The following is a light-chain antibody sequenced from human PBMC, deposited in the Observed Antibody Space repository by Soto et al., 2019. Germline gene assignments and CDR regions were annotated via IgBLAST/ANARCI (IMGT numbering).Light chain of an antibody. Sequence: ETVMTQYPATLSGSPGERAILSCRASQNVFSSLAWYQQKPGQDPRLLIYGASSRATGIPARLSGSGSGTDFTLTITSLQSEDFAVYDCQQYNTWPLTFGQGTKLESK. CDR3: QQYNTWPLT. V-gene: IGKV3-15*01. CDR1: QNVFSS. CDR2: GAS. J-gene: IGKJ2*01.